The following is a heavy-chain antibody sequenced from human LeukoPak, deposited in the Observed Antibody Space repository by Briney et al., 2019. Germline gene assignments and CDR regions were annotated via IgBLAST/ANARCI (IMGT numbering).Heavy chain of an antibody. V-gene: IGHV3-7*01. CDR2: IKQDGSEK. CDR3: ARDSPFYYDSSGYFDH. CDR1: GFTFSSYW. Sequence: GGSLRLSCAASGFTFSSYWMSWVRQAPGKGLEWVANIKQDGSEKYYVDSVKGRFTISRDNAKNSLYLQMNSLRAEDTAVYYCARDSPFYYDSSGYFDHWGQGTLVTVSS. D-gene: IGHD3-22*01. J-gene: IGHJ4*02.